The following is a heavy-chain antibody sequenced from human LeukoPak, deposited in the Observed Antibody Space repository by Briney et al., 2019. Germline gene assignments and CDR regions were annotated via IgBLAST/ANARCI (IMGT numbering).Heavy chain of an antibody. J-gene: IGHJ5*02. CDR1: GGTFSSYA. CDR3: ARVVRPEAYYDFWSGYLGVYGWFDP. D-gene: IGHD3-3*01. Sequence: GASVKVSCKASGGTFSSYAISWVRQAPGQGLEWMGRIIPILGIANYAQKFQGRVTITADKSTSTAYMELSSLRSEDTAVYYCARVVRPEAYYDFWSGYLGVYGWFDPWGQGTLVTVSS. CDR2: IIPILGIA. V-gene: IGHV1-69*04.